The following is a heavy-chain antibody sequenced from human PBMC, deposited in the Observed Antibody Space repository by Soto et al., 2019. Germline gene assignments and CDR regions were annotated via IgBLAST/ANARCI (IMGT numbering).Heavy chain of an antibody. CDR1: GYTFTNYG. V-gene: IGHV1-18*01. CDR3: ARGGSSWSAEYYQH. D-gene: IGHD6-13*01. J-gene: IGHJ1*01. Sequence: QVPLVQSGAEVKKPGASVKVSCKASGYTFTNYGISWVRQAPGQGPEWMGWISGYNGNTKYTQKLQGRVTMTTDTSTRTAYMELRSLRSDDTAVYYCARGGSSWSAEYYQHWGQGTLVIVSS. CDR2: ISGYNGNT.